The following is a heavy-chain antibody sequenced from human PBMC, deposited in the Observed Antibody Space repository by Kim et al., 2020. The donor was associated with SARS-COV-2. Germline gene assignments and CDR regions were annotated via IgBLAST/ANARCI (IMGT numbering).Heavy chain of an antibody. CDR3: ARERLITIFGVVINDAFDI. CDR2: ISSSSSYT. D-gene: IGHD3-3*01. Sequence: GGSLRLSCAASGFTFSDYYMSWIRQAPGKGLEWVSYISSSSSYTNYADSVKGRFTISRDNGKNSLYLQMNSLRAEDTAVYYCARERLITIFGVVINDAFDIWGQGTMVTVSS. V-gene: IGHV3-11*05. J-gene: IGHJ3*02. CDR1: GFTFSDYY.